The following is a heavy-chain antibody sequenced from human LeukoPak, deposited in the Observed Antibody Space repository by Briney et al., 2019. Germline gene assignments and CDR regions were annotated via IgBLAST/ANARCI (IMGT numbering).Heavy chain of an antibody. D-gene: IGHD2-2*02. Sequence: GGSLRLSCAVSGFTSGFTFSTRWMHWVRQAPGKGLEWVSVSKNDGASTSYADSVKGRFTVSRDNAKNALYLQMDSLRVEDTAVYYYHPLAYTNNWGQGTLVTVSS. V-gene: IGHV3-74*01. CDR3: HPLAYTNN. CDR2: SKNDGAST. CDR1: GFTFSTRW. J-gene: IGHJ4*02.